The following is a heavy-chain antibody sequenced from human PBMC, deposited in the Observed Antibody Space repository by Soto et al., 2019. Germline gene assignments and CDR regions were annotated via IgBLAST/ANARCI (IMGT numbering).Heavy chain of an antibody. CDR1: GFTVSSNY. CDR2: IYSGGST. J-gene: IGHJ5*02. D-gene: IGHD6-13*01. V-gene: IGHV3-53*01. CDR3: ARGVMICSSCPGWFDP. Sequence: PGGSLRLSCAASGFTVSSNYMSWVRQAPGKGLEWVSVIYSGGSTYYADSVKGRFTISRDNSKNTLYLQMNSLRAEDTAVYYCARGVMICSSCPGWFDPWGQGTLVTVSS.